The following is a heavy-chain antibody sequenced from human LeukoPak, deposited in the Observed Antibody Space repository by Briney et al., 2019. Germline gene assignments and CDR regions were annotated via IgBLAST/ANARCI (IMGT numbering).Heavy chain of an antibody. CDR1: GYTFTDYY. J-gene: IGHJ6*02. CDR3: ANLMGTAYFYVMYV. V-gene: IGHV1-2*02. CDR2: INPSSGGT. D-gene: IGHD5-18*01. Sequence: ASVKVSCKASGYTFTDYYIHWVRPAPGQGLEWMGWINPSSGGTKFAQKFQGRVAMTRDTSISTAYMELSRLSSDDTAVYYCANLMGTAYFYVMYVWGQGTTVTVSS.